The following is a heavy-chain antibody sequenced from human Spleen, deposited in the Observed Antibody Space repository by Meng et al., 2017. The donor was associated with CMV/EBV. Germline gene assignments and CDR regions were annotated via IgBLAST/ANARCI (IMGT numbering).Heavy chain of an antibody. CDR3: ARASHIWFTLGPEGP. CDR1: GYTFTSFY. V-gene: IGHV1-46*01. D-gene: IGHD3-10*01. CDR2: ISPYGGST. J-gene: IGHJ5*02. Sequence: ASVKVSCKASGYTFTSFYMHWVRQAPGQGLEWMGKISPYGGSTNHAQKFQGRVTMTRDTSTSTVYMELRSLRSDDTAVYYCARASHIWFTLGPEGPWGQGTLVTVSS.